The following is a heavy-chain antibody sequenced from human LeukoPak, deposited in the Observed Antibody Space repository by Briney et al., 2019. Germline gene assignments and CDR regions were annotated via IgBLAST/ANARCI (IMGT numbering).Heavy chain of an antibody. Sequence: QTGGSLRLSCAAPGFTFSSYWMSWVRQAPGKGLEWLANIKQDGSEKYYVDSVKGRFTISRDNAKNSLYLQMNSLRAEDTAVYYCARESGSSSWRIDYWGQGTLVTVSS. CDR3: ARESGSSSWRIDY. D-gene: IGHD6-13*01. CDR2: IKQDGSEK. J-gene: IGHJ4*02. V-gene: IGHV3-7*01. CDR1: GFTFSSYW.